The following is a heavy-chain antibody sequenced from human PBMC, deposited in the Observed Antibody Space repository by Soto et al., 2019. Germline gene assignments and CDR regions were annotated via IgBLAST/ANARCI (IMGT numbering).Heavy chain of an antibody. Sequence: SETLSLTCTVSGGSISSYYWSWIRQPAGKGLEWIGRIYTSGSTNYNPSLKSRVTMSVDTSKNQFSLKLSSVTAADTAVYYCARDRRITIFGVVWDYYYYGMDVWGQGTTVTVSS. CDR1: GGSISSYY. D-gene: IGHD3-3*01. J-gene: IGHJ6*02. V-gene: IGHV4-4*07. CDR3: ARDRRITIFGVVWDYYYYGMDV. CDR2: IYTSGST.